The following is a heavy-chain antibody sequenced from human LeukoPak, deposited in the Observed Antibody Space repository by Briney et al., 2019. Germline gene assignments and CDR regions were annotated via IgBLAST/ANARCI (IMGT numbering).Heavy chain of an antibody. CDR1: GGSISSSSYY. CDR2: IYYSGST. V-gene: IGHV4-39*01. D-gene: IGHD4-11*01. J-gene: IGHJ5*02. Sequence: SETLSLTCTVSGGSISSSSYYWGWIRQTPGKGLEWIASIYYSGSTYYNPSLKSRVTISVDTSKNQFSLKVSSVTAADTSVYYCARHDYSTNWFDPWGQGTLVTVSS. CDR3: ARHDYSTNWFDP.